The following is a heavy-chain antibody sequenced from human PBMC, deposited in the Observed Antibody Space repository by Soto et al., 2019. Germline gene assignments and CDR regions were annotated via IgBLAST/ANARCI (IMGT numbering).Heavy chain of an antibody. CDR2: INPDGSDT. CDR1: GFTFSSYW. D-gene: IGHD4-17*01. Sequence: EVQLVESGGGLVQPGGSLRLSCAASGFTFSSYWMHWVRQAPGKGLVWVARINPDGSDTIYADSVKGRFTISRDNAKNTLYLQMSSLRADDTAVYYSARPTVSLHYWGQGTPVAVSS. V-gene: IGHV3-74*01. CDR3: ARPTVSLHY. J-gene: IGHJ4*02.